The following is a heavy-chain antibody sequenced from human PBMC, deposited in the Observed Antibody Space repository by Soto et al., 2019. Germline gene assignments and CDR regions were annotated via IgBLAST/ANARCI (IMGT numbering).Heavy chain of an antibody. Sequence: QVQLVESGGGVVQPGRSLRLSCAGSGFTFSNYGLHWVRQAPGKGLEWVAVISYDGSHKYYADSVKGRFTISRDNFNNMLYLQMDSLRAEDTAVCYGSTGGSPRYCGRSSCHPAGAYWGQGTLVTVSS. CDR3: STGGSPRYCGRSSCHPAGAY. CDR2: ISYDGSHK. J-gene: IGHJ4*02. CDR1: GFTFSNYG. V-gene: IGHV3-30*03. D-gene: IGHD2-15*01.